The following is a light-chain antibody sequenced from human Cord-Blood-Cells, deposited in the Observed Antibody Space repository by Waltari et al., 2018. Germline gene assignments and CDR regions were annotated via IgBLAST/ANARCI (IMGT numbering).Light chain of an antibody. CDR3: SSYTSSSTRV. Sequence: QSALTHPASVSGSPGPASTLSCTGTSTDVGGYDYVPWYQQHPGKAPKLMIYDVSNRPLGVSNRFSGSKSGNTASLTISGLQAEDEADYYCSSYTSSSTRVFGGGTKLTVL. CDR2: DVS. V-gene: IGLV2-14*01. CDR1: STDVGGYDY. J-gene: IGLJ3*02.